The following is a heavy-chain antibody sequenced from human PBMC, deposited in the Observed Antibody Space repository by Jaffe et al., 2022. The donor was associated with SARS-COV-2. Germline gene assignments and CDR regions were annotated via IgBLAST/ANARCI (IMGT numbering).Heavy chain of an antibody. J-gene: IGHJ4*02. CDR2: ISYDGSNK. D-gene: IGHD5-12*01. CDR3: AKGSLSRDGYNYLHY. Sequence: QVQLVESGGGVVQPGRSLRLSCAASGFTFSSYGMHWVRQAPGKGLEWVAVISYDGSNKYYADSVKGRFTISRDNSKNTLYLQMNSLRAEDTAVYYCAKGSLSRDGYNYLHYWGQGTLVTVSS. V-gene: IGHV3-30*18. CDR1: GFTFSSYG.